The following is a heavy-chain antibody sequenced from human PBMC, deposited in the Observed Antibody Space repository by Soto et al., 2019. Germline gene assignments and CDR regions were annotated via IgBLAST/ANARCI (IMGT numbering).Heavy chain of an antibody. CDR2: TYYRSKWYN. CDR1: GDSVSSNSAA. D-gene: IGHD6-13*01. V-gene: IGHV6-1*01. J-gene: IGHJ4*02. Sequence: SHTLSLTCAISGDSVSSNSAAWNLIRQSPSRGLEWLGRTYYRSKWYNDYAVSVKSRITIKPDTSKNQLSLQLNSVTPEDTAVYYCARVPSSWKYYFDNWGEGTLVPV. CDR3: ARVPSSWKYYFDN.